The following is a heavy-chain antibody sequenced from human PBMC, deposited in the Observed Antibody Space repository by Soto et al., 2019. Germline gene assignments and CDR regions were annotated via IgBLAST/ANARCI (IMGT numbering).Heavy chain of an antibody. Sequence: QLLLQESGSGLVKPSQTLSLTCAVSGGSISSGGYSWTWIRQPPGKGLEWIGYIYHSGSTYYNPSLKSRVTISVDRSKNQFSLKLNSVTAADTAVYYCARVPDVWGQGTTVTVSS. J-gene: IGHJ6*02. V-gene: IGHV4-30-2*01. CDR1: GGSISSGGYS. CDR3: ARVPDV. CDR2: IYHSGST.